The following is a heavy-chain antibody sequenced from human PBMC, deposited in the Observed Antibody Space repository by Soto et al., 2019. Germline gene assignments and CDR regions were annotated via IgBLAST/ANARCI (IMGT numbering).Heavy chain of an antibody. D-gene: IGHD1-26*01. CDR2: ISAYNGNT. CDR3: ARDLVVGANRVHNWFDP. CDR1: GYTFTIYG. V-gene: IGHV1-18*01. J-gene: IGHJ5*02. Sequence: ASVKVSCKASGYTFTIYGIIWVRQAPGQGLEWMGWISAYNGNTNYAQKLQGRVTMTTDTSTSTAYMELRSLRSDDTAVYYCARDLVVGANRVHNWFDPWGQGTLVTVSS.